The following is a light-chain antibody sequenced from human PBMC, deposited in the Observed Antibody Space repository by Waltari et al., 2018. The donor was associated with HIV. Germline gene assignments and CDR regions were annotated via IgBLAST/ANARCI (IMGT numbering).Light chain of an antibody. V-gene: IGKV3-15*01. Sequence: ELVMTQSPATLSVSPGERATLSCRASQSVGSKLAWYQQKPGQAPTLLIYGASTRATGIPARFSGSGSGIEFTLTISSLQSEDFAVYYCQQNSYWLPITFGQGTRLEI. CDR2: GAS. J-gene: IGKJ5*01. CDR3: QQNSYWLPIT. CDR1: QSVGSK.